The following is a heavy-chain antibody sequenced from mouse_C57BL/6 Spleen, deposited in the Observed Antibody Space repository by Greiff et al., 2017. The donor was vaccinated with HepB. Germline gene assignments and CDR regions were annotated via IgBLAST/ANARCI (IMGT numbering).Heavy chain of an antibody. CDR1: GFNINDYY. CDR2: IDPDDGET. Sequence: EVKLMESGAELVKPGASVKLSCTASGFNINDYYMHWVKQRTEQGLEWIGRIDPDDGETKYAPKFQGKATITADTSSNTAYLQLSSLTSEDTAVYYCARDDYYGNSFFDYWGQGTTLTVSS. J-gene: IGHJ2*01. CDR3: ARDDYYGNSFFDY. V-gene: IGHV14-2*01. D-gene: IGHD2-1*01.